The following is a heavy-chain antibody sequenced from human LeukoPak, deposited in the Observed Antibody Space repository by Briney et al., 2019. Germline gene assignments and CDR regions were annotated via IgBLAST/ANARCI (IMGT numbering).Heavy chain of an antibody. J-gene: IGHJ5*02. Sequence: GGSLRLSCAASGFTFDDYGMSWVRQAPRKGLELVCGINCYGGSTGYEDSVKGRFTISRDNAKNSLYLQMNSLRAEDTAVYYCAKAGKLWELYIWVDPWGQGTLVTVSS. CDR1: GFTFDDYG. D-gene: IGHD1-26*01. CDR3: AKAGKLWELYIWVDP. CDR2: INCYGGST. V-gene: IGHV3-20*04.